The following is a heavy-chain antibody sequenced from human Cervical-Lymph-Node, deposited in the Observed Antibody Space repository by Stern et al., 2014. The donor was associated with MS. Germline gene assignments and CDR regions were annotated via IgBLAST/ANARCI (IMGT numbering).Heavy chain of an antibody. CDR2: ISDDGSMK. Sequence: VQLVESGAGVVQPGRSLRLSCAASGLTFSTYGMHWVRQAPGQGLEWVAVISDDGSMKFYGDSVKGRFTISRDNSKNTLYLQMNSVRAEDTAVYYCAKGDNWRRLNHWGQGTLVTVSS. CDR1: GLTFSTYG. D-gene: IGHD1-20*01. J-gene: IGHJ5*02. V-gene: IGHV3-30*18. CDR3: AKGDNWRRLNH.